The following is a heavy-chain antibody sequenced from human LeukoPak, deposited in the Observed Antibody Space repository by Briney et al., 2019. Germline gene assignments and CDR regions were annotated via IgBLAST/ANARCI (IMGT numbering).Heavy chain of an antibody. CDR3: ARLVSGVGYFDY. D-gene: IGHD6-19*01. Sequence: PSETLSLTCTVSGGSINSGSYYWSWIRQPAGKGLECIGRIYGSGSTNYNPSLKSRVTISVDTSKNQFSLKLSSVTAADTAVYYCARLVSGVGYFDYWGQGTLVTVSS. CDR2: IYGSGST. CDR1: GGSINSGSYY. V-gene: IGHV4-61*02. J-gene: IGHJ4*02.